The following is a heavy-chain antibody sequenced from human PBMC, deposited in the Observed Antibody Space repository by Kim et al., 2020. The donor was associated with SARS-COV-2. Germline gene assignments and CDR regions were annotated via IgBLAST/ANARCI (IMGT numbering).Heavy chain of an antibody. D-gene: IGHD2-2*01. Sequence: ASVKVSCKASGYTFTSYDINWVRQATGQGLEWMGWMNPNSGNTGYAQKFQGRVTMTRNTSISTAYMELSSPRSEDTAVYYCARGVKVPAAIWNSYYYYYMDVWGKGTTVTVSS. J-gene: IGHJ6*03. CDR2: MNPNSGNT. CDR1: GYTFTSYD. V-gene: IGHV1-8*01. CDR3: ARGVKVPAAIWNSYYYYYMDV.